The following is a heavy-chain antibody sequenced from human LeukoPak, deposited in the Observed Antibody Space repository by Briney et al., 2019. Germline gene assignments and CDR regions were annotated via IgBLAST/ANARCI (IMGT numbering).Heavy chain of an antibody. D-gene: IGHD2/OR15-2a*01. CDR3: ASKTASQNYYFDY. Sequence: TSETLSLACTVSGGSISSSSYYWGWIRQPPGKGLEWIGSIYYSGSTYYNPSLKSRVTISVDTSKNQFSLKLSSVTAADTAVYYCASKTASQNYYFDYWGQGTLVTVSS. CDR2: IYYSGST. CDR1: GGSISSSSYY. V-gene: IGHV4-39*01. J-gene: IGHJ4*02.